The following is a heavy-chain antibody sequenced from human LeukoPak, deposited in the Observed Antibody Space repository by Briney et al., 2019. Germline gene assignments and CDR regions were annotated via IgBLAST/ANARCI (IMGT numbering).Heavy chain of an antibody. V-gene: IGHV3-23*01. CDR2: ISPGGPT. CDR1: GFTFSTYS. J-gene: IGHJ4*02. D-gene: IGHD5-12*01. Sequence: PGGSLRLSCEVSGFTFSTYSMNWVRQAPGKGLEWVSGISPGGPTYYADSVKGRFTISRDDSKNTLYLQMNNLRAEDTAVYYCAKDGAWLRFHDWGQGIFVTVSS. CDR3: AKDGAWLRFHD.